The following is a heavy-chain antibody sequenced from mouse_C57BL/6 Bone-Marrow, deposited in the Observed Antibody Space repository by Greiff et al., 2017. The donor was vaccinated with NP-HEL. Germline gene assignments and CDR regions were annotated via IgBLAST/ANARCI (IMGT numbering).Heavy chain of an antibody. V-gene: IGHV5-17*01. CDR2: ISSGSSTI. CDR1: GFTFSDYG. CDR3: ARRYYGSSYFDY. J-gene: IGHJ2*01. Sequence: EVHLVESGGGLVKPGGSLKLSCAASGFTFSDYGMHWVRQAPEKGLEWVAYISSGSSTIYYADTVKGRFTISRDNAKNTLFLQMTSLRSEDTAMYYCARRYYGSSYFDYWGQGTTLTVSS. D-gene: IGHD1-1*01.